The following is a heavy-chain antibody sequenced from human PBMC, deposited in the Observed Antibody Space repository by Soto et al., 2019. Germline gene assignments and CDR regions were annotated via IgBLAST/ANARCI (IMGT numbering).Heavy chain of an antibody. V-gene: IGHV4-34*01. CDR1: GGSLRGYY. CDR2: INHSGST. J-gene: IGHJ4*02. D-gene: IGHD6-19*01. CDR3: ARGGAVAGPFDY. Sequence: SETLSLTCAVYGGSLRGYYWSWIRQPPGMALEWIGEINHSGSTNYNPPLQSRVTISVDTSKNHISLKVMSEIVADTAMFYCARGGAVAGPFDYWGQGTQVTV.